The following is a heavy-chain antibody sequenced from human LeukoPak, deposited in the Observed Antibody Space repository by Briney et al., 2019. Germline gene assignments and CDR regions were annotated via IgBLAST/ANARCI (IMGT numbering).Heavy chain of an antibody. CDR2: INHSGST. J-gene: IGHJ5*02. D-gene: IGHD3-10*01. CDR1: GGSFSGYY. V-gene: IGHV4-34*01. CDR3: ARSPRRRITMVRGVIRPINWFDP. Sequence: PSETLSLTCAVYGGSFSGYYWSWIRQPPGKGLEWIGEINHSGSTNYNPSLKSRVTISVDTSKNQFSLKLSSVTAADTAVYYCARSPRRRITMVRGVIRPINWFDPWGQGTLVTVSS.